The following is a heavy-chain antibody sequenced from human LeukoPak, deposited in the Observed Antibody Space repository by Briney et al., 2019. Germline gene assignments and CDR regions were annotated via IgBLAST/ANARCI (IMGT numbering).Heavy chain of an antibody. Sequence: SQTLSLTCTVSGGSISSGGYYWSWIRQHPGKGLEWIRYIYYSGSTYYNPSLKSRVTISVDTSKNQFSLKLSSVTAADTAVYYCARSLLGYCSGGSCYLFDYWGQGTLVTVSS. J-gene: IGHJ4*02. D-gene: IGHD2-15*01. CDR3: ARSLLGYCSGGSCYLFDY. CDR2: IYYSGST. V-gene: IGHV4-31*03. CDR1: GGSISSGGYY.